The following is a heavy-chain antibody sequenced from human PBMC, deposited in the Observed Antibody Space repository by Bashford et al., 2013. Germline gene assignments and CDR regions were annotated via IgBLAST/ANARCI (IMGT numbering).Heavy chain of an antibody. CDR1: TFVFSSYA. J-gene: IGHJ6*01. CDR3: ARGGYCIGGSCHYYYYGVDV. Sequence: GGPVRLSCAASTFVFSSYAMHWVRQAPGKGLEWVAVISFTGNNKYYADSVKGRFTISRDNSRNRLYLEMNSLREEDTAVYYCARGGYCIGGSCHYYYYGVDVWGPRDHGHRLL. D-gene: IGHD2-15*01. CDR2: ISFTGNNK. V-gene: IGHV3-30*04.